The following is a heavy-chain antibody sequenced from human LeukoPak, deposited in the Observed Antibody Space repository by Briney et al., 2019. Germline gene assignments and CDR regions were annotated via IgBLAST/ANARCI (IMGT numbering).Heavy chain of an antibody. CDR2: ISGSGRST. J-gene: IGHJ3*02. CDR3: AKVPYSSRFNGDAFAI. V-gene: IGHV3-23*01. Sequence: GGSLRLCCAAAGFTFSSYAMSWVRQAPGKGLEWVSAISGSGRSTYYADSVKGRFTIYRDNSKNTLYLEMNSLTVEDTAVYYCAKVPYSSRFNGDAFAIWGQGTMVTASS. CDR1: GFTFSSYA. D-gene: IGHD6-19*01.